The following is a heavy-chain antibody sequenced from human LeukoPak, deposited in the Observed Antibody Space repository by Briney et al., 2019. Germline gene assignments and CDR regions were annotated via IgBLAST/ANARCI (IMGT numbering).Heavy chain of an antibody. Sequence: GGSLRLSCAASGFTFSDYYMSWIRQAPGKGLEWVSYISSSGTTIYYADSVKGRFTISRNNAKNSLYLQMNSLRAEDTAVYYCARRRDSGSLQHFDYWGQGTLVTVSS. CDR3: ARRRDSGSLQHFDY. D-gene: IGHD1-26*01. J-gene: IGHJ4*02. V-gene: IGHV3-11*01. CDR2: ISSSGTTI. CDR1: GFTFSDYY.